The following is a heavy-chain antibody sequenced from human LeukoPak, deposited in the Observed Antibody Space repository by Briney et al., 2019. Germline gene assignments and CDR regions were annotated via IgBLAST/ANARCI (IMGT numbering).Heavy chain of an antibody. Sequence: SETLSLTCTVSGDFISSSSYYWSWIRQPPGKGLEWIGYIYYSGSTNYNPSLKSRVTISVDTSKNQFSLKLSSVTAADTAVYYCARPLYSSGWYALDDWGQGTLVTVSS. J-gene: IGHJ4*02. D-gene: IGHD6-19*01. V-gene: IGHV4-61*01. CDR2: IYYSGST. CDR1: GDFISSSSYY. CDR3: ARPLYSSGWYALDD.